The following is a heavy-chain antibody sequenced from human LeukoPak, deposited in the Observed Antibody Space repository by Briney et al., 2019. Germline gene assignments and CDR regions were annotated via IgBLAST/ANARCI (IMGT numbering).Heavy chain of an antibody. V-gene: IGHV3-30-3*01. J-gene: IGHJ3*02. D-gene: IGHD6-13*01. CDR3: AGDRGIAAAGEVLYAFDI. CDR1: GFTFSSYA. Sequence: GRSLRLSCAASGFTFSSYAMHWVRQAPGKGLEWVAVISYDGSNKYYADSVKGRFTISRDNSKNTLYLQMNSLRAEDTAVYYCAGDRGIAAAGEVLYAFDIWGQGTMVTVSS. CDR2: ISYDGSNK.